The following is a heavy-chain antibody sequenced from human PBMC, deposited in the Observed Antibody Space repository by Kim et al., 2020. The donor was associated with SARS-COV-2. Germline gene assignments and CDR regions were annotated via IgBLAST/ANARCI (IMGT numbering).Heavy chain of an antibody. V-gene: IGHV3-23*01. D-gene: IGHD4-4*01. J-gene: IGHJ6*02. CDR3: AKPTVTPFHRSMFYGMDV. CDR2: ISGSGGST. Sequence: GGSLRLSCAASGFTFSSYAMSWVRQAPGKGLEWVSAISGSGGSTYYADSVKGRFTISRDNSKNTLYLQMNSLRAEDTAVYYCAKPTVTPFHRSMFYGMDVWGQGTTVTVSS. CDR1: GFTFSSYA.